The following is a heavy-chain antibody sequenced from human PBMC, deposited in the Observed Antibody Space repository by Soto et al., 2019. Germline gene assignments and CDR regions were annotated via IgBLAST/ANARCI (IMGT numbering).Heavy chain of an antibody. V-gene: IGHV1-18*01. CDR2: ISAYNGNT. CDR3: ARGGFYDSSGARNYYYYGMNV. D-gene: IGHD3-22*01. Sequence: ASVKVCCKASGYTFTSYGISWVRQAPGQGLEWMGWISAYNGNTNYAQKLQGRVTMTTDTSTSTAYMELRSLRSDDTAVYYCARGGFYDSSGARNYYYYGMNVWGQGTTVTVS. CDR1: GYTFTSYG. J-gene: IGHJ6*02.